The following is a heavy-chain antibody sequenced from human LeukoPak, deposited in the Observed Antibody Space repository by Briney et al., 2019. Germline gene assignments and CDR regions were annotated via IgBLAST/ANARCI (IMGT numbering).Heavy chain of an antibody. CDR1: GFTSDDFA. J-gene: IGHJ4*02. CDR2: ISWNSNNI. V-gene: IGHV3-9*02. Sequence: GRSLRLSWAASGFTSDDFAMHWVRQAPGKGLEWVSVISWNSNNIGYADSVKDRLSISRDNGKNSLYSQINSLRAEDTALYYCAKDNGRMGYIYGYPEYWGQGTLVSVSS. CDR3: AKDNGRMGYIYGYPEY. D-gene: IGHD5-18*01.